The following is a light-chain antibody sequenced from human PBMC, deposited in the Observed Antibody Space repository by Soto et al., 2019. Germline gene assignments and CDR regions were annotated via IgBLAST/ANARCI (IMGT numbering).Light chain of an antibody. CDR1: RSNIGAGYD. V-gene: IGLV1-40*01. Sequence: QPVLTLPPSVYGAPGQRLTIACTGSRSNIGAGYDVHWYQQLPGTAPKLLIYGNSNRPSGVPDRFSGSKYGTSASLAITGLQAEDEADYYCKSYDSSLSGYVFGTGTKVTVL. CDR2: GNS. J-gene: IGLJ1*01. CDR3: KSYDSSLSGYV.